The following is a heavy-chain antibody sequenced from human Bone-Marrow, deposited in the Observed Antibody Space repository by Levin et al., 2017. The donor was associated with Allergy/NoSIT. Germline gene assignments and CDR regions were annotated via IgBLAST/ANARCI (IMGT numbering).Heavy chain of an antibody. J-gene: IGHJ6*02. V-gene: IGHV3-66*04. Sequence: GESLKISCAASGFTVSSNYMTWVRQAPGQGLDLVSLIYPGGITSYGDSVQGRFTISRDNSRNTLYLQMNSLRADDSAVYYCARQTADYYGLDVWGRGTTVTVSS. CDR1: GFTVSSNY. CDR3: ARQTADYYGLDV. CDR2: IYPGGIT.